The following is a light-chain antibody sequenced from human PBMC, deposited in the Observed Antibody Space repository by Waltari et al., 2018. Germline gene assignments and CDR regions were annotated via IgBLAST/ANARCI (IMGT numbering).Light chain of an antibody. CDR1: SPNIGNNY. Sequence: QSVLTQPPPVSAAPGQRVTISCSGGSPNIGNNYVSWYRQFPGTAPKLLIYENTERPSGIPGRVSGSKSGTSATLDITGLQAGDEADYYCGTWDSSLSGAVFGGGTHLTVL. CDR2: ENT. J-gene: IGLJ7*01. V-gene: IGLV1-51*02. CDR3: GTWDSSLSGAV.